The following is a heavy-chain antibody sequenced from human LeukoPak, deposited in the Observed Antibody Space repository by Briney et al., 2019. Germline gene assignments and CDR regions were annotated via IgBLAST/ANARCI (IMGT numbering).Heavy chain of an antibody. CDR3: ARAVHTDFDY. D-gene: IGHD2-21*01. V-gene: IGHV3-66*01. CDR2: FYSGGYT. Sequence: GGSLRLSCAASGFTVSSNYMSWIRQAPGKGLEWVSIFYSGGYTYYADSVKGRFTISRDNSKNTLYLQMNSLRAEDTAVYYCARAVHTDFDYWGQGTLVTVSS. J-gene: IGHJ4*02. CDR1: GFTVSSNY.